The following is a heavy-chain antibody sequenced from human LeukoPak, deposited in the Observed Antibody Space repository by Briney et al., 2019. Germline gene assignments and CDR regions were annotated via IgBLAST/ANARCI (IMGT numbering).Heavy chain of an antibody. V-gene: IGHV4-59*01. Sequence: PSETLSLTCTVSGGSISSYYWSWIRQPPGKGLEWIGYIYYSGSTNYNPSLKSRVTISVDTSKNQFSLKLSSVTAADTAVYYCARVIDYYGSGSYTSYYFDYWGQGTLVTVSS. D-gene: IGHD3-10*01. J-gene: IGHJ4*02. CDR1: GGSISSYY. CDR3: ARVIDYYGSGSYTSYYFDY. CDR2: IYYSGST.